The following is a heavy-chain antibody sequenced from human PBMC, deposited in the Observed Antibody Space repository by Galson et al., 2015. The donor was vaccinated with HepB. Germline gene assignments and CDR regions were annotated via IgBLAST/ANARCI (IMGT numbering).Heavy chain of an antibody. Sequence: SLRLSCAASGFTFSSYAMSWVRQAPGKGLEWVSAISGSGGSTYYADSVKGRFTISRDNSKNTLYLQTNSLRAEDTAVYYCAKLTRRWLQLLLSGYFDYWGQGTLVTVSS. CDR2: ISGSGGST. CDR1: GFTFSSYA. CDR3: AKLTRRWLQLLLSGYFDY. D-gene: IGHD5-24*01. J-gene: IGHJ4*02. V-gene: IGHV3-23*01.